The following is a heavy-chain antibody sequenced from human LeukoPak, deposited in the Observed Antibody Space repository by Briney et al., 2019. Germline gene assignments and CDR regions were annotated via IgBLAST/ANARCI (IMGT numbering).Heavy chain of an antibody. CDR3: ARDLFPDYYGSGKGGMDV. Sequence: SETLSLTCTVSGGSISSGGYYWSWIRQPPGKGLEWIGYIYHSGSTYYNPSLKSRVTISVDRSKNQFSLKLSSVTAADTAVYYCARDLFPDYYGSGKGGMDVWGQGTTVTVSS. CDR2: IYHSGST. V-gene: IGHV4-30-2*01. D-gene: IGHD3-10*01. CDR1: GGSISSGGYY. J-gene: IGHJ6*02.